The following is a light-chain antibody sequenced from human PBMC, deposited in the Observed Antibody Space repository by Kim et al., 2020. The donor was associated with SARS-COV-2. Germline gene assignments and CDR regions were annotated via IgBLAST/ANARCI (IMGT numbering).Light chain of an antibody. J-gene: IGLJ2*01. CDR3: CSDAGTNTPVV. V-gene: IGLV2-23*02. CDR1: ITDVGNYDL. CDR2: EVT. Sequence: QSITISCTGTITDVGNYDLVSWYQQHPGKSPKLMISEVTKRPSGVSNRFSGSKSGNTASLTISGLQAEDEADYYCCSDAGTNTPVVFGGGTQLTVL.